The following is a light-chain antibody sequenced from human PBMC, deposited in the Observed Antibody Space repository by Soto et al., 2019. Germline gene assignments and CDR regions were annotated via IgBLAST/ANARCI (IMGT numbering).Light chain of an antibody. J-gene: IGKJ4*01. CDR1: QGITNS. V-gene: IGKV1-33*01. CDR2: DAS. CDR3: QQYDNLPPLT. Sequence: DIQMTQSPSSLSASVGARVTITCQASQGITNSLHWYQQKPGKAPKLLIYDASNLERGVPSRFSGSGSGTDFTFTISSLQPEDIGTYYCQQYDNLPPLTFGGGTKVEIK.